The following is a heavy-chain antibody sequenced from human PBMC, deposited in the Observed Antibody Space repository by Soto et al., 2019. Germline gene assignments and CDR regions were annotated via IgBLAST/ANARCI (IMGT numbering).Heavy chain of an antibody. D-gene: IGHD2-15*01. Sequence: SETLSLTCSVSGGSISSVGHYWTWIRQQPGKGLEWIGYIYYSGSTDYNPSLKSRVTISVDRSKNQFSLKLSSVTAADTAVYYCATGGILVVVAVPHWFDPWGQGTLVT. J-gene: IGHJ5*02. CDR1: GGSISSVGHY. CDR2: IYYSGST. CDR3: ATGGILVVVAVPHWFDP. V-gene: IGHV4-31*03.